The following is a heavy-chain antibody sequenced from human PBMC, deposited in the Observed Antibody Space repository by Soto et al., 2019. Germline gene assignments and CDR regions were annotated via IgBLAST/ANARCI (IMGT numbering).Heavy chain of an antibody. D-gene: IGHD6-13*01. CDR2: IYHSGST. CDR1: GGSISSGGYS. Sequence: PSETLSLTCGVSGGSISSGGYSWSWIRQPPGKGLEWIGYIYHSGSTYYNPSLKSRVTISVDRSKNQFSLKLSSVTAADTAVYYCARAPYSSSWGHWFDPWGQGTLVTVSS. V-gene: IGHV4-30-2*01. J-gene: IGHJ5*02. CDR3: ARAPYSSSWGHWFDP.